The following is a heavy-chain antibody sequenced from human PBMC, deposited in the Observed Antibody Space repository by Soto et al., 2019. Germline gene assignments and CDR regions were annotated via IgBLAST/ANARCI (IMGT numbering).Heavy chain of an antibody. Sequence: PSETLSLTCTVSGGSISSYYWSWIRQPPGKGLEWIGYIYYSGSTYYNPSLKSRVTISVDTSKNQFSLKLSSVTAADTAVYYCARDFGGRPGDYWGQGTLVTVSS. CDR3: ARDFGGRPGDY. CDR1: GGSISSYY. V-gene: IGHV4-59*12. CDR2: IYYSGST. J-gene: IGHJ4*02. D-gene: IGHD3-3*01.